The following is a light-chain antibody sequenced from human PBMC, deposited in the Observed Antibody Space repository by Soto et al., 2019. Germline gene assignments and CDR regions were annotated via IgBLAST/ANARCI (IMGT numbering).Light chain of an antibody. J-gene: IGKJ2*01. Sequence: DIQMTQSPSSLSASVGDRVTITFRASQSISSYLTWFQQKPGRAPKLLIYSASILQSGVPSRFSGGRCGTWFALTISSLQPEDVASYYCKQSYVTQYTFGQGTK. CDR1: QSISSY. V-gene: IGKV1-39*01. CDR2: SAS. CDR3: KQSYVTQYT.